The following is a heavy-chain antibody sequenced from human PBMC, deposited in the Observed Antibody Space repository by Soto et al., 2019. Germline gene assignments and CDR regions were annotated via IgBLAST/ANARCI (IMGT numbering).Heavy chain of an antibody. CDR3: ARAPRGAIYFAMDV. V-gene: IGHV4-4*07. Sequence: PSETLSLTCTVSGGSISDSYWSWIRQPAGKGLEWIGRMYISGSTNYNPSLKSRVTMSVDSSKNQFSLKLSSVTAADTAVYYCARAPRGAIYFAMDVWGQGTTVTVSS. CDR1: GGSISDSY. J-gene: IGHJ6*02. D-gene: IGHD3-10*01. CDR2: MYISGST.